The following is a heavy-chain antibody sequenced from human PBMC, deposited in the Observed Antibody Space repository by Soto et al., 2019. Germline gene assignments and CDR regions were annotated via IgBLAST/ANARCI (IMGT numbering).Heavy chain of an antibody. D-gene: IGHD3-10*01. V-gene: IGHV4-31*03. CDR3: ARARRPYGSGSYLGWFDP. J-gene: IGHJ5*02. Sequence: SETLSLTCTVSGGSISSGGYYWSWIRQHPGKGLEWIGYIYYSGSTYYNPSLKSRVTISVDTSKNQFSLKLSSVTAADTAVYYCARARRPYGSGSYLGWFDPWGQGTLVTVSS. CDR2: IYYSGST. CDR1: GGSISSGGYY.